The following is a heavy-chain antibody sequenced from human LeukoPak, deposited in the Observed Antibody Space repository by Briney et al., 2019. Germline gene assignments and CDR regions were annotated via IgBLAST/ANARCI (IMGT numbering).Heavy chain of an antibody. V-gene: IGHV1-46*01. CDR2: IYPRDGSA. CDR1: GYTFTSNY. CDR3: ARDQEGFDY. J-gene: IGHJ4*02. Sequence: ASVKVSCKASGYTFTSNYIHWVRQAPGQGLEWMGMIYPRDGSASYAQKFQGRVTVTRDTSMSTVHMELSGLRSEDTAVYYCARDQEGFDYWGQGTLVTVSS.